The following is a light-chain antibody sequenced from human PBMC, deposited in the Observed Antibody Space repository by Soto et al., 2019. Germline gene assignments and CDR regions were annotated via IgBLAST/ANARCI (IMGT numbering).Light chain of an antibody. Sequence: QSALTQPPSASGSPGQSVTLSCTGTSSDVGGYNYVSWYQQHPGKAPKLMIYEVSKRPSGVPDRFSGSKSGNTASLTVSGLQAEDEAEYYCSSYAGSNNFVFGGGTKLTVL. V-gene: IGLV2-8*01. CDR1: SSDVGGYNY. J-gene: IGLJ2*01. CDR2: EVS. CDR3: SSYAGSNNFV.